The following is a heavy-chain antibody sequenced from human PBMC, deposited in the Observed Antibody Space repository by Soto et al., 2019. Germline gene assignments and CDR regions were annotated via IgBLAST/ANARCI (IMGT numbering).Heavy chain of an antibody. CDR1: GFTFRNSA. CDR3: ANSFDY. V-gene: IGHV3-23*01. Sequence: GGSLRLSCAASGFTFRNSAMSWVRQAPGKGLEWVSNIRRDGATTHYADSVKGRFTISRDNAKNSLYLQMNSPRAEDTAVYYCANSFDYWGQGTLVTVSS. CDR2: IRRDGATT. J-gene: IGHJ4*02.